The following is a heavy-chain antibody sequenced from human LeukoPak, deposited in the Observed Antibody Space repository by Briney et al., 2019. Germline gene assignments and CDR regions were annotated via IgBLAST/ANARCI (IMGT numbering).Heavy chain of an antibody. Sequence: GGSLRLSCAASGFSFSTYSFSWVRQAPGKGLEWVANIKEDGSKTYYVDSVKGRFTISRDNAKNSLYLQMNSLRAEDTALYYCARYVTALDYWGQGTLVTVSS. V-gene: IGHV3-7*03. J-gene: IGHJ4*02. CDR2: IKEDGSKT. D-gene: IGHD2-21*02. CDR3: ARYVTALDY. CDR1: GFSFSTYS.